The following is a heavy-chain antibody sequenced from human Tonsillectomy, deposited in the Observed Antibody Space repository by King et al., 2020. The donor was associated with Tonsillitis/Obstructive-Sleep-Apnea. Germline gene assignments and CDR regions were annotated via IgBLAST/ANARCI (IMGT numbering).Heavy chain of an antibody. CDR1: GGSISSSSYY. J-gene: IGHJ5*02. Sequence: QLQESGPGLVKPSETLSLTCTVSGGSISSSSYYWGWIRQPPGKGLEWIGSIYYSGSTYYNPSLKSRVTITVDTAKNQFSLKLSSVTAAATAVYYCARRSSIAVAGSRDWFDPWGQGTLVTVSS. CDR3: ARRSSIAVAGSRDWFDP. V-gene: IGHV4-39*01. CDR2: IYYSGST. D-gene: IGHD6-19*01.